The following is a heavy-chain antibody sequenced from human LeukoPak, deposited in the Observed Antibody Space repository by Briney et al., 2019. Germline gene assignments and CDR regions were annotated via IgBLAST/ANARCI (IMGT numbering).Heavy chain of an antibody. CDR1: GFTFDDYA. D-gene: IGHD2-2*01. Sequence: GGSLGLSCAASGFTFDDYAMHWVRQAPGKGLEWVSLISGDGGSTYYADSVKGRFTISRDNSKNSLYLQMNSLRTEDTALYYCAKGDIVVVPSGRYYYYMDVWGKGTTATVSS. CDR3: AKGDIVVVPSGRYYYYMDV. J-gene: IGHJ6*03. V-gene: IGHV3-43*02. CDR2: ISGDGGST.